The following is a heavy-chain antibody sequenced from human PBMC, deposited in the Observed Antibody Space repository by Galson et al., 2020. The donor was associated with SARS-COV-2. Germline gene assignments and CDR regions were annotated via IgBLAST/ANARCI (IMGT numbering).Heavy chain of an antibody. CDR1: GGSISSSPYF. CDR2: IYYSGTTY. V-gene: IGHV4-39*07. J-gene: IGHJ4*02. D-gene: IGHD2-21*01. Sequence: SETLSLTCTVSGGSISSSPYFWGWVRQPPGKGLEWIGTIYYSGTTYYYNPSLKSRVTISLDTSKNQFSLKLSSVTAADTALYYCARGVIGEALDYWGQGTLVTVSS. CDR3: ARGVIGEALDY.